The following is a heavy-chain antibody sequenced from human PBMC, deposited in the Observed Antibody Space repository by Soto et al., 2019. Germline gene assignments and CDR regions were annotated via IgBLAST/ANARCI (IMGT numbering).Heavy chain of an antibody. V-gene: IGHV4-59*12. CDR3: AGAVNDYDSRGYRTSYFDY. J-gene: IGHJ4*01. Sequence: SETLSLTCTVSGGSISSYYWSWIRQPPGKALEWIGYIYYSGSSTNYNPSLKSRVTISVDTSRNQFSLNLNSVTAADTAIYYCAGAVNDYDSRGYRTSYFDYWGHGTLVTVSS. D-gene: IGHD3-22*01. CDR2: IYYSGSST. CDR1: GGSISSYY.